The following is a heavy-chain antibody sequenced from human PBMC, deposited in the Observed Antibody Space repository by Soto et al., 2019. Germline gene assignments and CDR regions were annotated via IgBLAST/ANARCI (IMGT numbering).Heavy chain of an antibody. Sequence: GGSLRLSCAASGFTFSGYWMSWVRQAPGKGLEWVANIKQDGSEKYYVDSVKGRFTISRDNAKNSLYLQMNSLRAEDTAVYYCARPYDFWSGYYTAATDWGQGTLVTVSS. V-gene: IGHV3-7*01. CDR3: ARPYDFWSGYYTAATD. J-gene: IGHJ4*02. CDR1: GFTFSGYW. CDR2: IKQDGSEK. D-gene: IGHD3-3*01.